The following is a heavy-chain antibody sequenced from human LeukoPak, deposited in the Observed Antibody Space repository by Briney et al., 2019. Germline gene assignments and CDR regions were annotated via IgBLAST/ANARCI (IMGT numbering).Heavy chain of an antibody. Sequence: GASAKVSCKASGYTFTGYYIHWVRQAPGQGLEWMGWINPNSGGTNYAQKFQGRVTMTRDTSISTDYMELSRLRSDDTAVYHCARGGYSYGAYYYYTMDVWGQGTTVTVSS. D-gene: IGHD5-18*01. V-gene: IGHV1-2*02. CDR1: GYTFTGYY. J-gene: IGHJ6*02. CDR2: INPNSGGT. CDR3: ARGGYSYGAYYYYTMDV.